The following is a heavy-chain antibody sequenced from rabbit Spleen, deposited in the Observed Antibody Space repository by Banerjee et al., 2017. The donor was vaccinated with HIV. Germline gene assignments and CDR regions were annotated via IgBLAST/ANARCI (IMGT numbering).Heavy chain of an antibody. Sequence: QSLEESGGDLVKPGASLTLTCTASGFTMSSSDWIYWVRQAPGKGLEWIGYIDPIFSSTYSASWAKGRFTISKTSSTTVTLQMTSLTAADTATYFCAREKSGNYGYDLWGPGPLVTVS. CDR3: AREKSGNYGYDL. CDR1: GFTMSSSDW. D-gene: IGHD6-1*01. CDR2: IDPIFSST. V-gene: IGHV1S40*01. J-gene: IGHJ4*01.